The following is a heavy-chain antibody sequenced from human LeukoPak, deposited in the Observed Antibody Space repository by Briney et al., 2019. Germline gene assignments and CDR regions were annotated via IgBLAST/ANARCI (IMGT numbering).Heavy chain of an antibody. CDR1: GFTFSSYW. J-gene: IGHJ5*02. V-gene: IGHV3-74*01. D-gene: IGHD5-12*01. CDR3: ARVVGGYDGWFDP. CDR2: INSDGSST. Sequence: GGSLRLSCAASGFTFSSYWIHWVRQAPGKGLVWVSRINSDGSSTTYADYVKGRFTISRDNAKNMLYLQMNSLRAEDTAVYYCARVVGGYDGWFDPWGQGTLVTVSS.